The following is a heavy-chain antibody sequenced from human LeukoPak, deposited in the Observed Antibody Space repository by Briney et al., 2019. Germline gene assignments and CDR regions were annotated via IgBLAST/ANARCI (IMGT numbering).Heavy chain of an antibody. J-gene: IGHJ4*02. Sequence: GGSLRLSCAASGFTFSNFDMNWVRQAPGKGLEWVSYISRSASTIYYADSVKGRFTISRDNAKNSLYLQMNSLRAEDTAVYYCARELHHYDSSGYPDYWGQGTLVTVSS. CDR3: ARELHHYDSSGYPDY. CDR1: GFTFSNFD. CDR2: ISRSASTI. V-gene: IGHV3-48*03. D-gene: IGHD3-22*01.